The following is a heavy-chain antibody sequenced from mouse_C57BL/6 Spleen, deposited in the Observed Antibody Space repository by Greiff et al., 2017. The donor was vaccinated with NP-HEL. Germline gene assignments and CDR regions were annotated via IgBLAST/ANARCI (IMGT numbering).Heavy chain of an antibody. J-gene: IGHJ3*01. CDR1: GFTFSSYA. Sequence: EVQGVESGGGLVKPGGSLKLSCAASGFTFSSYAMSWVRQTPDKRLEWVATISDGGSYTYYPDNVKGRFTISRDNAKNNLYLQMSHLKSEDTAMYYCARAPYGYDWFAYWGQGTLVTVSA. CDR2: ISDGGSYT. CDR3: ARAPYGYDWFAY. V-gene: IGHV5-4*01. D-gene: IGHD2-2*01.